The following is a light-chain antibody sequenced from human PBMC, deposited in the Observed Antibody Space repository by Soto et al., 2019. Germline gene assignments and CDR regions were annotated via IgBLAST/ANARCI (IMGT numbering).Light chain of an antibody. CDR3: AAWDDSRNGDVV. J-gene: IGLJ2*01. Sequence: QSVLTQPPSASGTPGQRGTISCSGSSSNIGSNTVNWYQQLPGTAPKLLIYSNNQRPSGVPDRFSGSKSGTSASLAISGLLSEDEADYYCAAWDDSRNGDVVFGGGTKLAVL. CDR2: SNN. V-gene: IGLV1-44*01. CDR1: SSNIGSNT.